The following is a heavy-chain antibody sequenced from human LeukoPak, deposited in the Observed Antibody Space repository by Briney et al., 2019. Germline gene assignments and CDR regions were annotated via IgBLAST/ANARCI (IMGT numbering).Heavy chain of an antibody. Sequence: GGSLRLSCAASGFTFSSYSMNWVRQAPGKGLEWVSSISSSSSYIYYADSVKGRFTISRDNAKNSLYLQMNSLRAEDTAVYYCAREGAAAGSGYYFDYWGQGTLVAVSS. J-gene: IGHJ4*02. CDR1: GFTFSSYS. V-gene: IGHV3-21*01. CDR2: ISSSSSYI. D-gene: IGHD6-13*01. CDR3: AREGAAAGSGYYFDY.